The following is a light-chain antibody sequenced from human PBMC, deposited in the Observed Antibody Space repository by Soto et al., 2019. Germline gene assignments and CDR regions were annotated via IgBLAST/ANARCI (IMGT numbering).Light chain of an antibody. Sequence: QSALTQPRSVSGSPGQSVTISCTGTSSDVGGYNYVSWSQQHPGKAPKLMIYDVSKRPSGVPDRFSGSKSGNTASLTISGLQAEDEADYYCCSYAGSPYVFGTGTKVTVL. CDR3: CSYAGSPYV. J-gene: IGLJ1*01. CDR2: DVS. CDR1: SSDVGGYNY. V-gene: IGLV2-11*01.